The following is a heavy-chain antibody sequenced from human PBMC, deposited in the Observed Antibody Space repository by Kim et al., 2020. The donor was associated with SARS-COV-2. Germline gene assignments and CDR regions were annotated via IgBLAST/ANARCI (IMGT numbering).Heavy chain of an antibody. CDR3: ARSGPPFYFDY. J-gene: IGHJ4*02. D-gene: IGHD3-10*01. V-gene: IGHV4-39*02. CDR2: T. Sequence: TNAHPSLKRRVTISGETPKNNCPLKLSSVTAADTAVYYCARSGPPFYFDYWGQGTLVTVSS.